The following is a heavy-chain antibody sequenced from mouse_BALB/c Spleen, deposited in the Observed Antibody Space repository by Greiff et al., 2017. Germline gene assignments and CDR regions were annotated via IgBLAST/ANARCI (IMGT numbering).Heavy chain of an antibody. Sequence: QVQLQQPGAELVKPGASVKLSCKASGYTFTSYWMHWVKQRPGQGLEWIGEINPSNGRTNYNEKFKSKATLTVDKSSSTAYMQLSSLTSEDSAVYYCARKDSSGYGYWGQGTLVTVSA. V-gene: IGHV1S81*02. D-gene: IGHD3-2*01. CDR3: ARKDSSGYGY. J-gene: IGHJ3*01. CDR2: INPSNGRT. CDR1: GYTFTSYW.